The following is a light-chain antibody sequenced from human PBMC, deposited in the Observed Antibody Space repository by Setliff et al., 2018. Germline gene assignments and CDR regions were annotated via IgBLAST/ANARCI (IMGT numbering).Light chain of an antibody. V-gene: IGLV2-11*01. Sequence: QSALTQPRSVSGSPGQSVTISCTGTSSDVGGYNYVSWYQQHPGKAPKLMIYDVSKRLSGVPDRFSGSKSGNTASLTISGLQAEDEADYYCCSYAGSYTYVFGT. CDR1: SSDVGGYNY. CDR3: CSYAGSYTYV. CDR2: DVS. J-gene: IGLJ1*01.